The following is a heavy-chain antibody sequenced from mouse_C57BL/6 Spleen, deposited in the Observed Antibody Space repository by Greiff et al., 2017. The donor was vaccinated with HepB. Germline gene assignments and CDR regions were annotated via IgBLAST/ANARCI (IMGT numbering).Heavy chain of an antibody. CDR3: ARAFYDGYPYAMDY. J-gene: IGHJ4*01. CDR2: INPNNGGT. D-gene: IGHD2-3*01. CDR1: GYTFTDYN. V-gene: IGHV1-18*01. Sequence: VQLKQSGPELVKPGASVKIPCKASGYTFTDYNMDWVKQSHGKSLEWIGDINPNNGGTIYNQKFKGKATLTVDKSSSTAYMELRSLTSEDTAVYYCARAFYDGYPYAMDYWGQGTSVTVSS.